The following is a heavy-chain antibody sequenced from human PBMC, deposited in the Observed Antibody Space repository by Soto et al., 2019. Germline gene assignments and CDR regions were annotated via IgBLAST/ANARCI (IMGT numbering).Heavy chain of an antibody. Sequence: SETLSLTCAVYGGSFSGYYWSWIRQPPGKGLEWIGEINHSGSTNYNPSLKSRVTISVDTSKNQFSLKLSSVTAADTAVYYCARGKGNYGSYYYYHGMDVWGQGTTVTVSS. CDR3: ARGKGNYGSYYYYHGMDV. D-gene: IGHD1-7*01. CDR1: GGSFSGYY. CDR2: INHSGST. J-gene: IGHJ6*02. V-gene: IGHV4-34*01.